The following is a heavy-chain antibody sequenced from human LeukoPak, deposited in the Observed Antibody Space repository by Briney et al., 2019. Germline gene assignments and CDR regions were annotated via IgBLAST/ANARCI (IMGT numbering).Heavy chain of an antibody. J-gene: IGHJ5*02. D-gene: IGHD3-22*01. CDR2: INSGNSNT. V-gene: IGHV1-3*04. CDR1: GYTLSQYA. CDR3: AREGAFGRYDSSVRGP. Sequence: GASVKVSCKASGYTLSQYAMHWVRQAPGQRPEWMGWINSGNSNTKYDQKFQGRVTMTRNSSISTAYMELSSLRSEDTAVYYCAREGAFGRYDSSVRGPWGQGTLVTVSS.